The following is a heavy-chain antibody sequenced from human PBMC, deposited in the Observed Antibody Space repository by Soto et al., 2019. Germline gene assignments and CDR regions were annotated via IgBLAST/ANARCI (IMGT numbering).Heavy chain of an antibody. D-gene: IGHD1-26*01. J-gene: IGHJ3*02. CDR1: GFSFTTYV. Sequence: GGSLRLSCAASGFSFTTYVMHWVRQAPGKGLEWVAVISHGGSYKYYGDAVKGRFTISRDTSKNAVYLEMNSLRPEDTAVYYCAKGLLTIVGTTLPRDAFNIWGQGTMVTVS. V-gene: IGHV3-30*18. CDR2: ISHGGSYK. CDR3: AKGLLTIVGTTLPRDAFNI.